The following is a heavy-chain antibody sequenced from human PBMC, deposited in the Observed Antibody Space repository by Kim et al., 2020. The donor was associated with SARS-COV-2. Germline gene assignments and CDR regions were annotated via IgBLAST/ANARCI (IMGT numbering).Heavy chain of an antibody. J-gene: IGHJ5*02. CDR1: GFTFSNYS. Sequence: GGSLRLSCAASGFTFSNYSMNWVRQAPGKGLEWVSSISSSSSYIYYADSVKGRFTISRDNAKNSLYLQMNSLRAEDTAVYYCARAPSIEVWGFDPWGQGTMVTVSS. D-gene: IGHD6-19*01. CDR2: ISSSSSYI. CDR3: ARAPSIEVWGFDP. V-gene: IGHV3-21*01.